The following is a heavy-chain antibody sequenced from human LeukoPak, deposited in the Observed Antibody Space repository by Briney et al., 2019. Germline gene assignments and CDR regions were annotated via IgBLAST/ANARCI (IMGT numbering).Heavy chain of an antibody. CDR3: ARGTYVSYNYGSWDY. D-gene: IGHD5-24*01. CDR2: ISSGTSTI. Sequence: PGGSLRLSCAASGFTFSNYNMHWVRQAPGKGLEWVSYISSGTSTISYADSVQGRFTISRDNAKNSLHLEMNSLRAEDTAVYYCARGTYVSYNYGSWDYWGQGTLVTVSS. CDR1: GFTFSNYN. V-gene: IGHV3-48*01. J-gene: IGHJ4*02.